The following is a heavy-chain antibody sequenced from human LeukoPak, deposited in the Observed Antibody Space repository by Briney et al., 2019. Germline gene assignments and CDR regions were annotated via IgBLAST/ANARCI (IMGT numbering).Heavy chain of an antibody. CDR3: ARLSDSSIYGAFDI. CDR2: LYSGGST. D-gene: IGHD3-22*01. Sequence: PGGSLRLSCAASGFTVSSNYMGWVRQAPGKGLEWVSALYSGGSTYYPDSVKGRFTISRDNSQNTLYLQMDSLRPEDTAVYYCARLSDSSIYGAFDIWGHGTMVTVSS. CDR1: GFTVSSNY. V-gene: IGHV3-66*02. J-gene: IGHJ3*02.